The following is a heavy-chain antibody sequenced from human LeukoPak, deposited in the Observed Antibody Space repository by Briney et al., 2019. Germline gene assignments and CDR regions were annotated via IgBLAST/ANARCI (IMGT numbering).Heavy chain of an antibody. CDR3: ASEYNIGGFDY. CDR1: GFTFSSYA. V-gene: IGHV3-23*01. CDR2: ITRSGGST. D-gene: IGHD6-19*01. Sequence: AGGSLRLSCAASGFTFSSYAMSWVRQAPGKGLEWVSAITRSGGSTYYADSVKGRFTISRDNSRNTLYLQMNSLRAKDTAVYFCASEYNIGGFDYWGQGTLVTVSS. J-gene: IGHJ4*02.